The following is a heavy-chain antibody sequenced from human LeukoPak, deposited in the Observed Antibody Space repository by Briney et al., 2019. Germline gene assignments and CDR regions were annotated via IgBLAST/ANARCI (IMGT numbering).Heavy chain of an antibody. Sequence: PGGSLRLSCAASGFTFSSYAMSWVRQAPGKGLEWVSAISGSGGSTYHADSVKGRFTISRDNSKNTLYLQMNSLRAEDTAVYYCAKSGGIQLWSPVGDYWGQGTLVTVSS. CDR2: ISGSGGST. J-gene: IGHJ4*02. V-gene: IGHV3-23*01. CDR1: GFTFSSYA. CDR3: AKSGGIQLWSPVGDY. D-gene: IGHD5-18*01.